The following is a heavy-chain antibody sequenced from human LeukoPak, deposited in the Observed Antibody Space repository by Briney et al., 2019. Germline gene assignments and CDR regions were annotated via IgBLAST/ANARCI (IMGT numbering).Heavy chain of an antibody. D-gene: IGHD1-1*01. CDR1: GGTFSSYA. CDR2: IIPIFGTA. J-gene: IGHJ5*02. V-gene: IGHV1-69*05. Sequence: SVKVSCKASGGTFSSYAISWVRQAPGQGLEWMGGIIPIFGTANYAQKFQGRVTITTDESTSTAYMELSSLRSEDTAVYYCARDLDLGREFDPWGQGTLVTVSS. CDR3: ARDLDLGREFDP.